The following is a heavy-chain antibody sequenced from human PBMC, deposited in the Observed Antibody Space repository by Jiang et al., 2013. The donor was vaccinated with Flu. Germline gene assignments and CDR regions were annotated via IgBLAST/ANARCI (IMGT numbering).Heavy chain of an antibody. CDR2: INPNSGGT. J-gene: IGHJ3*02. Sequence: GAEVKKPGASVKVSCKASGYTFTGYYMHWVRQAPGQGLEWMGWINPNSGGTNYAQKFQGWVTMTRDTSISTAYMELSRLRSDDTAVYYCARGDYDFETNAFDIWGQGTMVTVSS. CDR3: ARGDYDFETNAFDI. CDR1: GYTFTGYY. D-gene: IGHD3-3*01. V-gene: IGHV1-2*04.